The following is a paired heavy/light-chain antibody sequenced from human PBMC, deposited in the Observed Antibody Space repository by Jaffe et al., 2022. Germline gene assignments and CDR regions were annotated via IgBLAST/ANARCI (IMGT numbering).Light chain of an antibody. J-gene: IGLJ2*01. V-gene: IGLV2-14*01. CDR1: SSDIGDHDY. CDR3: TSYTSRSAYME. CDR2: EVS. Sequence: QSALTQPASVSGSHGQSITISCTGSSSDIGDHDYVSWYQQHPGKVPKLIIYEVSNRPSGVSNRFSGSKSGNTASLTISGLQTEDDAHYYCTSYTSRSAYMEFGGGTKLTVL.
Heavy chain of an antibody. CDR3: ARDGPGYYFHS. J-gene: IGHJ4*02. CDR1: DDSLSSGRYY. Sequence: QVQLQESGPGLVKPSQTLSLTCSVSDDSLSSGRYYWSWLRQPAGKGLEWIGRIYTSGVTNYNPSLRGRVTISADMSKNQYSLKLTSVTAADTATYYCARDGPGYYFHSWGQGTLVTVSS. V-gene: IGHV4-61*02. CDR2: IYTSGVT.